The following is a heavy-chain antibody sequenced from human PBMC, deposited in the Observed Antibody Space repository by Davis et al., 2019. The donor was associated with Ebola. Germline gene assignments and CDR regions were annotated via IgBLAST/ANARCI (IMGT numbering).Heavy chain of an antibody. J-gene: IGHJ4*02. V-gene: IGHV4-59*01. CDR1: GGSISGYQ. Sequence: MPGGSLRLSCTVSGGSISGYQWAWIRQPPGKGLEYMGHVFNSGTVVYNSALKSRVTISLDRSSNQFSLKMNSVTTADTAVYFCARDHWGSLDYWGQGTLVTVSS. CDR2: VFNSGTV. D-gene: IGHD7-27*01. CDR3: ARDHWGSLDY.